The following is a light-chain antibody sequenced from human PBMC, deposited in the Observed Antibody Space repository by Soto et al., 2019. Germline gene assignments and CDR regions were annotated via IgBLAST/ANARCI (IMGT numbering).Light chain of an antibody. Sequence: DIVITQSPLSLPVTPGEPASISCSSSQSLLHSNGYNYLDWYLQKPGQSPHLLIYLASNRSSGVPARFSGSGSGTDFTLKISRVEAEDVGVYYCMQALQAPITFGQGTRLEIK. J-gene: IGKJ5*01. CDR2: LAS. CDR3: MQALQAPIT. CDR1: QSLLHSNGYNY. V-gene: IGKV2-28*01.